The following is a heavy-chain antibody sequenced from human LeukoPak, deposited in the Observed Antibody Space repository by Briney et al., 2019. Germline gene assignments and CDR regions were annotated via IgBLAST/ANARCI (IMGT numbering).Heavy chain of an antibody. J-gene: IGHJ4*02. CDR1: GYTFTSYD. CDR3: ARGGVTILGVVINPLDFDY. V-gene: IGHV1-8*01. CDR2: MNPNTGNT. D-gene: IGHD3-3*01. Sequence: GASVKVSCKASGYTFTSYDINWVRQATGQGLEWMGWMNPNTGNTGYAQKLQGRVTMTRNTSISTAYMELSSLRSEDTAVYYCARGGVTILGVVINPLDFDYWGQGTLVTVSS.